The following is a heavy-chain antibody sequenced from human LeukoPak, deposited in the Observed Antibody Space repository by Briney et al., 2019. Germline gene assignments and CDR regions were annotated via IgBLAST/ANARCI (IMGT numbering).Heavy chain of an antibody. CDR1: GDSVSTINGA. CDR3: ARDEGNTGWHTFDI. V-gene: IGHV6-1*01. CDR2: TYYRSKWYY. D-gene: IGHD6-19*01. Sequence: SQTLSLTCGISGDSVSTINGAWNWVRQSPSRGLEWLGRTYYRSKWYYDYAVSVQGRITINPDTSKNQFSLQLSSVTPEDTAVYCCARDEGNTGWHTFDIWGQGTLITVSS. J-gene: IGHJ4*02.